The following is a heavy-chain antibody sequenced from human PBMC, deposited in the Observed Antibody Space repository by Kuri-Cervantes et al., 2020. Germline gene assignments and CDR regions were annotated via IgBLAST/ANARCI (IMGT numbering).Heavy chain of an antibody. CDR1: GGSFSGYY. D-gene: IGHD6-19*01. CDR3: ARGRGWGFDP. CDR2: INLSGTT. V-gene: IGHV4-34*01. Sequence: ESLKISCAVYGGSFSGYYWSWVRQPPGKGLEWIGEINLSGTTHYNPSLKSRLTISVDTSRRQFSLKLRSLTAADTAVYYCARGRGWGFDPWGQGTLVTVSS. J-gene: IGHJ5*02.